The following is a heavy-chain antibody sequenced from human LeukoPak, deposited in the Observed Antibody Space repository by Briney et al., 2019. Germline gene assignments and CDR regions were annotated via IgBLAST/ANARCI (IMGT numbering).Heavy chain of an antibody. Sequence: PGGSLRLSCAASGFSLSDYYMSWIRQAPGKGLEVISHISSSSSYTNYSDSVKGRFAISRDNAKNSLHLQMSSLRAEDTAVYYCARDSGSYYDYWGQGTLVTVSS. CDR2: ISSSSSYT. D-gene: IGHD1-26*01. CDR1: GFSLSDYY. CDR3: ARDSGSYYDY. V-gene: IGHV3-11*05. J-gene: IGHJ4*02.